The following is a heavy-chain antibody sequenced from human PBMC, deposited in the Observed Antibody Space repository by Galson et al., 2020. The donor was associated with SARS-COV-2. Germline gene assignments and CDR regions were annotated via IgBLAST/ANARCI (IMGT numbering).Heavy chain of an antibody. Sequence: GGSLRLSCAASGFTFSSYAMHWVRQAPGKGLEWVAVISYDGSNKYYADSVKGRFTISRDNSKNTLYLQMNSLRAEDTAVYYCARDHKKARRYSSSPKSQHYYYYYGMDGWGQGTTVTVSS. CDR3: ARDHKKARRYSSSPKSQHYYYYYGMDG. D-gene: IGHD6-6*01. J-gene: IGHJ6*02. CDR1: GFTFSSYA. CDR2: ISYDGSNK. V-gene: IGHV3-30-3*01.